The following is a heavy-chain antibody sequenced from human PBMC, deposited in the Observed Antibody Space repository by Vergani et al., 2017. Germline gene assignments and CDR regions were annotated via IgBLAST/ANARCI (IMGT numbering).Heavy chain of an antibody. V-gene: IGHV1-69*01. CDR1: GGTFSSYA. Sequence: QVQLVQSGAEVKKPGSSVKVSCKASGGTFSSYAISWVRQAPGQGLEWMGGIIPIFGTANYAQKFQGRVTITADESTSTAYMELSSLRSEDTAVYYCARGNDILTGTSYTYYYYYYGMDVWGQGTTVTVSS. D-gene: IGHD3-9*01. J-gene: IGHJ6*02. CDR2: IIPIFGTA. CDR3: ARGNDILTGTSYTYYYYYYGMDV.